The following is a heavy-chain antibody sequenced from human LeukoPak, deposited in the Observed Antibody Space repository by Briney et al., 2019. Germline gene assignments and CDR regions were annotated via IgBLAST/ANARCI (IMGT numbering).Heavy chain of an antibody. Sequence: PGGSLRLSCAAPGFTFTSYWMHWVRQAPGKGLVWVSRINTDGSSTSYADSVKGRFTISRDNAKNTLYLQMGSLRAEDTAVYYCARALAVAGTGGFDPWGQGTLVTVSS. CDR1: GFTFTSYW. D-gene: IGHD6-19*01. CDR2: INTDGSST. J-gene: IGHJ5*02. V-gene: IGHV3-74*01. CDR3: ARALAVAGTGGFDP.